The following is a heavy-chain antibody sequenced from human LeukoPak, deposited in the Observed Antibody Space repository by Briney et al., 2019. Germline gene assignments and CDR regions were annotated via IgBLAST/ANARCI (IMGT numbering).Heavy chain of an antibody. V-gene: IGHV3-30*02. CDR3: ARGLGVGATNYFDY. J-gene: IGHJ4*03. CDR1: GFSFSVYG. Sequence: GGSLRLSCAASGFSFSVYGMHWVRQAPGKGLEWVAFIGNDGSNKYYADSVKGRFTISRDNSKNTLYLQMNSLRAEDTAVYYCARGLGVGATNYFDYWGQGTMVTVSS. CDR2: IGNDGSNK. D-gene: IGHD1-26*01.